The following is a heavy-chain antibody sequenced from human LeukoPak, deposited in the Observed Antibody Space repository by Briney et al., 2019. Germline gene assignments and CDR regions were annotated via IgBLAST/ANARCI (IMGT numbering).Heavy chain of an antibody. CDR3: AISGGIAVAIPDDYYSMDV. Sequence: PGGSLRLSCAASGYTFSSYGLHWVRQAPGKGLEWVAFIRYDGSNEYYADSVKGRSTISRDNSKNTLYLQMNSLRAEDTAVYYCAISGGIAVAIPDDYYSMDVWGKGTTVTVSS. CDR1: GYTFSSYG. D-gene: IGHD6-19*01. V-gene: IGHV3-30*02. J-gene: IGHJ6*03. CDR2: IRYDGSNE.